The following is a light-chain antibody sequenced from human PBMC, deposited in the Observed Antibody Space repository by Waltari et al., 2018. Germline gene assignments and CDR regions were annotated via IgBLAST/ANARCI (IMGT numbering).Light chain of an antibody. CDR3: MQALQPPYT. Sequence: DIVMTQSPLSLPVTPGEPASMSCRSSQSLLQRNENNYLDWFLQKPGQSPQLLIYVGSNRASGVPDRFSGTGSGTNFTLKISRVEAEDVGVYYYMQALQPPYTFGQGTKLEIK. CDR2: VGS. CDR1: QSLLQRNENNY. V-gene: IGKV2-28*01. J-gene: IGKJ2*01.